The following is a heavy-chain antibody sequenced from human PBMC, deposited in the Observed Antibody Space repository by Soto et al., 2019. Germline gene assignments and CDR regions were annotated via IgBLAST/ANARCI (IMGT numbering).Heavy chain of an antibody. CDR2: MNPNSGNT. CDR3: ARRGYSSSWYYYYYYGIDV. V-gene: IGHV1-8*01. Sequence: QVQLVQSGAEVKKPGASVKVSCKASGYTFTSYDINWVRQATGQGLEWMGWMNPNSGNTGYAQKFPGRVTMTRNTSISTAYIELSSLRSEDTAVYYCARRGYSSSWYYYYYYGIDVWGQGTTVTVSS. CDR1: GYTFTSYD. J-gene: IGHJ6*02. D-gene: IGHD6-13*01.